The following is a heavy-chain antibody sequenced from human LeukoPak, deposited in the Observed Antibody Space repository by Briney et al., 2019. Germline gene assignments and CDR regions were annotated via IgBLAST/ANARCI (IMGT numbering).Heavy chain of an antibody. CDR1: GYTFTSYG. CDR2: ISAYNGNT. V-gene: IGHV1-18*01. Sequence: ASVKVSCKASGYTFTSYGISWVRQAPGQGLERMGWISAYNGNTNYAQKLQGRVTMTTDTSTSTAYMELRSLRSDDTAVYCCARVRAEYYYDSSGSNWFDPWGQGTLVTVTS. D-gene: IGHD3-22*01. J-gene: IGHJ5*02. CDR3: ARVRAEYYYDSSGSNWFDP.